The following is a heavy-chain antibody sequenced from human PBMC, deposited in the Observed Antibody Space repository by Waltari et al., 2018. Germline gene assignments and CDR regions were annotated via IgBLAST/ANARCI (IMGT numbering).Heavy chain of an antibody. CDR3: ARVGRGIAAAGTRRAFDI. CDR1: GGSFSGYY. D-gene: IGHD6-13*01. CDR2: INHSGST. J-gene: IGHJ3*02. V-gene: IGHV4-34*01. Sequence: QVQLQQWGAGLLKPSETLSLTCAVYGGSFSGYYWAWIRPPQGKGLEWIGEINHSGSTNYNPSLKSRVTISVDTSKNQFSLKLSSVTAADTAVYYCARVGRGIAAAGTRRAFDIWGQGTMVTVSS.